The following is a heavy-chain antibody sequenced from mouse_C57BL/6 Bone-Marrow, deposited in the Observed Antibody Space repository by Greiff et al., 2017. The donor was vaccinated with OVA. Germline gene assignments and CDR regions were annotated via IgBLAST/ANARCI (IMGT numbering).Heavy chain of an antibody. Sequence: QVQLKQPGAELVKPGASVKMSCKASGYTFTSYWITWVKQRPGQGLEWIGDIYPGSGSTNYNEKFKSKATLTVDTSSSTAYMQLSSLTYEDSAVYYSERTRPQMHYFDDWGQGTTRTVSS. J-gene: IGHJ2*01. CDR2: IYPGSGST. CDR3: ERTRPQMHYFDD. V-gene: IGHV1-55*01. D-gene: IGHD2-12*01. CDR1: GYTFTSYW.